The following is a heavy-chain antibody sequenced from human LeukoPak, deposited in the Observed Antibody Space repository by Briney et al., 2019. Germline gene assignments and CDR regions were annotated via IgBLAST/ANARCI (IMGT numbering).Heavy chain of an antibody. V-gene: IGHV3-21*04. Sequence: PGGSLRLSCAASGFTFSSYSMNWVRQAPGKGLEWVSSISSSSSYIYYADSVKGRFTISRDNAKNSLFLQMNSLRAEDTAVYYCAKDDRWLQFCCWGQGTLVTVSA. J-gene: IGHJ4*02. CDR1: GFTFSSYS. D-gene: IGHD5-24*01. CDR2: ISSSSSYI. CDR3: AKDDRWLQFCC.